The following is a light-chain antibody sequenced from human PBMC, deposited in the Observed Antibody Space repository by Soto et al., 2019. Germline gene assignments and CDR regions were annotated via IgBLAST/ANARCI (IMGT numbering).Light chain of an antibody. CDR3: QQYNDWPPAWT. J-gene: IGKJ1*01. V-gene: IGKV3-15*01. CDR2: GAS. CDR1: QSISSN. Sequence: EIVMTNSPATLSVSPGERATLSCRASQSISSNLAWYQQKPGQAPRLLIYGASTRATGIPGRFSGSGSGTEFTLTISSLQSEDFAVYYCQQYNDWPPAWTFGQGTKVDIK.